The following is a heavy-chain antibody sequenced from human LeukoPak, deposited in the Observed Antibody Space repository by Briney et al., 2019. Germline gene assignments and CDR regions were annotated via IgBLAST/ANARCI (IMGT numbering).Heavy chain of an antibody. D-gene: IGHD4-23*01. V-gene: IGHV1-46*01. CDR3: ARDNSVEDTAWWFDP. J-gene: IGHJ5*02. CDR2: INPSGGSA. Sequence: ASVKVSCKASGYTFTSYYMHWVRQAPGQGLEWMGIINPSGGSASYAQKFQGRVTMTRDMSTSTDYMELSSLRSEDTAVYYCARDNSVEDTAWWFDPWGRGTLVTVSS. CDR1: GYTFTSYY.